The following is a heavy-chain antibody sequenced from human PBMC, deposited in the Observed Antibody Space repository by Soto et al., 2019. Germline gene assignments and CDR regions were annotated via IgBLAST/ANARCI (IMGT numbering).Heavy chain of an antibody. D-gene: IGHD6-13*01. J-gene: IGHJ6*02. V-gene: IGHV1-3*04. Sequence: ASVKVSCKASGYTFTSYAMHWVRQAPGQRLEWMGWINTGNGNTKYSQKFQGRVTITRDTSASTAYMELSSLRSEDTAVYYCARGSSWYPGFLFIDYYYGKDVWGQGTTVTVSS. CDR2: INTGNGNT. CDR1: GYTFTSYA. CDR3: ARGSSWYPGFLFIDYYYGKDV.